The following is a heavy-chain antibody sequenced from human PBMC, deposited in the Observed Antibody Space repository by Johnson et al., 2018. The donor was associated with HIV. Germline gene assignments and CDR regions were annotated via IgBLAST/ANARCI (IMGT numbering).Heavy chain of an antibody. CDR1: GFTFSSYA. V-gene: IGHV3-30-3*01. CDR2: ISYDGRNK. Sequence: VQLVESGGGVVQPGKSLRLSCAASGFTFSSYAIHWVRQAPGKGLEWVAIISYDGRNKYYADSVKGRLTISRDISKNTLYLQMNSLRAEDTAVYYCAREAAAGAFDIWGQGTMVTVSS. CDR3: AREAAAGAFDI. D-gene: IGHD6-13*01. J-gene: IGHJ3*02.